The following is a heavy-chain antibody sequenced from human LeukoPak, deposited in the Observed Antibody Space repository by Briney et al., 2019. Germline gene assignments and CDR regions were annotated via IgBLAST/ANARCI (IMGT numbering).Heavy chain of an antibody. Sequence: KPSETLSLTCTVSGGSISSYYWSWIRQPAGKGLEWIGLIYTSGSTNYNPSLKVRVTMSVDTSKNQFSLMLSFVTAADTSVYYCARERVNYDFWSGVPDFDPWGQGTLVTVSS. CDR1: GGSISSYY. CDR2: IYTSGST. J-gene: IGHJ5*02. D-gene: IGHD3-3*01. CDR3: ARERVNYDFWSGVPDFDP. V-gene: IGHV4-4*07.